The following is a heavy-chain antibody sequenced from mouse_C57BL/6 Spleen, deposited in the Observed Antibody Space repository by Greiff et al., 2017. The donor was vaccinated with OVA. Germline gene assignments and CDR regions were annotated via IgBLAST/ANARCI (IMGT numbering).Heavy chain of an antibody. D-gene: IGHD1-1*01. J-gene: IGHJ4*01. CDR2: ISCSGST. V-gene: IGHV3-8*01. CDR1: GYSITSDY. Sequence: EVQLQQSGPGLAKPSQTLSLTCSVTGYSITSDYWNWIRKFPGNKLEYMGYISCSGSTYYNPSLKSRISITRDTSKNQYYLQLNSVTTEDTATYYCARFPYYYGSSSYAMDYWGQGTSVTVSS. CDR3: ARFPYYYGSSSYAMDY.